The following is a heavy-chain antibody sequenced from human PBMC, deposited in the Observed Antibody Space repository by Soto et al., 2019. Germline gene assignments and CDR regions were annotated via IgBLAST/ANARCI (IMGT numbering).Heavy chain of an antibody. Sequence: SETLSLTCTVSGGSVSSGSYYWSWIRQPPGKGLEWIGYIYYSGSTNYNPSLKSRVTISVDTSKNQFSLKLSSVTAADTAVYYCARAPYGDYDDYWGQGTLVTVSS. V-gene: IGHV4-61*01. D-gene: IGHD4-17*01. CDR2: IYYSGST. CDR3: ARAPYGDYDDY. J-gene: IGHJ4*02. CDR1: GGSVSSGSYY.